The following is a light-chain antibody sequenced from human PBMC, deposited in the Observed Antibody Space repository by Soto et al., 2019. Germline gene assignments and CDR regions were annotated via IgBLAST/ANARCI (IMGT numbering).Light chain of an antibody. CDR1: QTISNY. CDR3: QQSNFFSWT. CDR2: AAA. J-gene: IGKJ1*01. V-gene: IGKV1-39*01. Sequence: DVQMTQSPSSLFASIGDRVTITCRASQTISNYLNWYRQKPGKAPELLIYAAASLHSGLPSRFSGSGSGTAFTLTISSLQPEDFATYSCQQSNFFSWTFSPGTKVE.